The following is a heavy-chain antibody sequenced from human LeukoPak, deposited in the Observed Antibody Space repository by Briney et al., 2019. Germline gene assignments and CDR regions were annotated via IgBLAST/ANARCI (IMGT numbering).Heavy chain of an antibody. Sequence: GASVKVSCKASGYTITSYDINWVRQATGQGLEWMGWMNPNSGNTGYAQKFQGRVTMTRNTSISTAYMELSSLRSEDTAVYYCARGVVVTAIVDVWGQGTTVTVSS. CDR2: MNPNSGNT. CDR1: GYTITSYD. D-gene: IGHD2-21*02. V-gene: IGHV1-8*01. CDR3: ARGVVVTAIVDV. J-gene: IGHJ6*02.